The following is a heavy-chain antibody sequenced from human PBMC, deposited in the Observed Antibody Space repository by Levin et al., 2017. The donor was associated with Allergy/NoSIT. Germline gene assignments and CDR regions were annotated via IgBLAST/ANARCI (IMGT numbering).Heavy chain of an antibody. CDR2: IIPILGIA. D-gene: IGHD3-9*01. CDR1: GGTFSSYT. Sequence: SVKVSCKASGGTFSSYTISWVRQAPGQGLEWMGRIIPILGIANYAQKFQGRVTITADKSTSTAYMELSSLRSEDTAVYYCARDQGILTGYYLSGIFDYWGQGTLVTVSS. V-gene: IGHV1-69*04. J-gene: IGHJ4*02. CDR3: ARDQGILTGYYLSGIFDY.